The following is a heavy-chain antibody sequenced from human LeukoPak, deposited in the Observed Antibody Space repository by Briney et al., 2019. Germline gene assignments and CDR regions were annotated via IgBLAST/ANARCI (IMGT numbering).Heavy chain of an antibody. Sequence: GESLKISCKGSGYSFTSYWIGWVRQMPGKGPEWMGIIYPGDSNTRYSPSFQGQVTISADKSISTAFLQRSSLKASDTAIYYCARQKRLAVTETFDYWGQGTLVTVSS. CDR1: GYSFTSYW. CDR3: ARQKRLAVTETFDY. D-gene: IGHD6-19*01. V-gene: IGHV5-51*01. J-gene: IGHJ4*02. CDR2: IYPGDSNT.